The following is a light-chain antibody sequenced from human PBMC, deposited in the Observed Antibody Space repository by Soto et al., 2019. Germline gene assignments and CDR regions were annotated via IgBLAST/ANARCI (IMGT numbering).Light chain of an antibody. J-gene: IGKJ1*01. CDR1: QGISNY. V-gene: IGKV1-17*03. Sequence: DIQMTQSPSAMSASVGDRVTITCRASQGISNYLAWFQQRPGQVPKRLIFTASTLQSGVPSRFSGSGSGTEFTLTINSLQPEDFATYYCLQHFNYPRTFGQGTKV. CDR3: LQHFNYPRT. CDR2: TAS.